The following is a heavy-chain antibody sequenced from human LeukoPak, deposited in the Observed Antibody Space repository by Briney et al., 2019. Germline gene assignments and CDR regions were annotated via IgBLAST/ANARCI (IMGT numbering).Heavy chain of an antibody. CDR2: IGGRDGST. D-gene: IGHD3-10*01. CDR1: GFTFSSYG. CDR3: AKGHYYGSGSLDY. J-gene: IGHJ4*02. Sequence: GGSLRLSCAASGFTFSSYGMSWVRQAPGKGLEWVSAIGGRDGSTYYADSVRGRFTISRDNSKNTLYVQMNSLRAEDTAVYYCAKGHYYGSGSLDYWGQGTLVTVSS. V-gene: IGHV3-23*01.